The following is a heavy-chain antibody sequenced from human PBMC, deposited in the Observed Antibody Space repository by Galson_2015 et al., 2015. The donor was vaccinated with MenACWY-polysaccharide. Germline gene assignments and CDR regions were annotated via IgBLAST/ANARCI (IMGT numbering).Heavy chain of an antibody. CDR2: IRSSGTNT. V-gene: IGHV3-23*01. J-gene: IGHJ5*02. D-gene: IGHD3-3*01. CDR1: GFTFTSYA. CDR3: AKDSTYFCSVAGLFDH. Sequence: SLRLSCAASGFTFTSYAMNLVRQAPGKGLEWVSAIRSSGTNTDYADSVKGRFTISRDNSKNTLYLQMNSLRAEDTAVYYCAKDSTYFCSVAGLFDHWGQGTLVTVSS.